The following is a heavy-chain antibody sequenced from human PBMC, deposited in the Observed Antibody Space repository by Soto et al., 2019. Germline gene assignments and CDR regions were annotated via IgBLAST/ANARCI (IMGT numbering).Heavy chain of an antibody. J-gene: IGHJ6*03. V-gene: IGHV4-59*01. CDR3: ARGDYYYYMDV. CDR1: CGSISSYY. CDR2: IYYSGST. Sequence: SETLSLTCTVSCGSISSYYWSWIRQPPGKGLEWIGYIYYSGSTNYNPSLKSRVTISVDTSKNQFSLKLSSVTAADTAVYYCARGDYYYYMDVWGKGTTVTVSS.